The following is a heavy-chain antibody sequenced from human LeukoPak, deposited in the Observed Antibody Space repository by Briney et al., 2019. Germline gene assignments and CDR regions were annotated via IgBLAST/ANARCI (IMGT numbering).Heavy chain of an antibody. CDR2: IIPIFGTA. V-gene: IGHV1-69*06. CDR1: GGTFSSYA. J-gene: IGHJ6*03. CDR3: ATRDGSSTVCYYYYYMDV. D-gene: IGHD3-16*01. Sequence: ASVKVSCKASGGTFSSYAISWVRQAPGQGLEWMGGIIPIFGTANYAQKFQGRVTVTADKSTSTAYMELSSLRSEDTAVYYCATRDGSSTVCYYYYYMDVWGKGTTVTVSS.